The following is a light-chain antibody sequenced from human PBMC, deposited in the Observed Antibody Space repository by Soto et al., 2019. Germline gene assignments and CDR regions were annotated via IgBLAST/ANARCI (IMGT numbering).Light chain of an antibody. Sequence: ENVLTQSPGTLSLSPGEGATLSCRAIQSVTKNFLAWYQQKPGQAPRLLIYGAFNRATGIPARFSGSGSGTDFTLTISSLEPEDSAIYYCQQRNIWPPVTFGQGTRLEIK. J-gene: IGKJ5*01. CDR2: GAF. V-gene: IGKV3-11*01. CDR3: QQRNIWPPVT. CDR1: QSVTKN.